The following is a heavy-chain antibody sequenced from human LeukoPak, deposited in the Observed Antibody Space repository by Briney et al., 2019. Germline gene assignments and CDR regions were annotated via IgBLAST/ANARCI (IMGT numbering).Heavy chain of an antibody. Sequence: GGSLTLACGASGFTFSSHAMRWVRHAPGKGLEWVSAISGSGGSTYYADSVKGRLTISRDNSKNTLYLQMNSLRAEDTAVYYCGYWFDPWGQGTLVTVSS. V-gene: IGHV3-23*01. CDR3: GYWFDP. CDR2: ISGSGGST. CDR1: GFTFSSHA. J-gene: IGHJ5*02.